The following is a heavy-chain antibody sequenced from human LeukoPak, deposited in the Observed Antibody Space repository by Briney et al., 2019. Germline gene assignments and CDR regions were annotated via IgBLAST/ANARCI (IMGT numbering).Heavy chain of an antibody. Sequence: PGGSLRLSCAASGFTFSSYSMNWVRQAPGKGLEWVSSISSSSYIYYADSVKGRFTISRDNAKNSLYLQMNSLRAEDTAVYYCAAYYYDSSGYYPGYFQHWGQGTLVTVSS. CDR2: ISSSSYI. J-gene: IGHJ1*01. V-gene: IGHV3-21*01. CDR1: GFTFSSYS. D-gene: IGHD3-22*01. CDR3: AAYYYDSSGYYPGYFQH.